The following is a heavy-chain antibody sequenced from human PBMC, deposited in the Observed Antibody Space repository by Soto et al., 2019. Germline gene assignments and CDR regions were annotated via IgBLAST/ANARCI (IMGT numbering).Heavy chain of an antibody. CDR2: TYYRAKLYY. CDR1: GDSVSSNSAG. J-gene: IGHJ4*01. D-gene: IGHD1-26*01. CDR3: ARGEQYSGRIFDY. V-gene: IGHV6-1*01. Sequence: PSQTLSLTWAITGDSVSSNSAGWSWVRQSPSRGLEWLGRTYYRAKLYYEYAVSVRGRITITPATSKNQYPLELNSVPPEDTAVYFCARGEQYSGRIFDYWGQGTLVTVS.